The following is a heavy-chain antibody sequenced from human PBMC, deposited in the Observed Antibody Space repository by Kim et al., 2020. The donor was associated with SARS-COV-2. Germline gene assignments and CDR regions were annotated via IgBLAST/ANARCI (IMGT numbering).Heavy chain of an antibody. CDR1: GYTFTSYG. J-gene: IGHJ4*02. CDR3: ARDLGFLEWLPGGVDY. Sequence: ASVKVSCKASGYTFTSYGISWVRQAPGQGLEWMGWISAYNGNTNYAQKLQGRVTMTTDTSTSTAYMELRSLRSDDTAVYYCARDLGFLEWLPGGVDYWGQGTLVTVSS. CDR2: ISAYNGNT. D-gene: IGHD3-3*01. V-gene: IGHV1-18*01.